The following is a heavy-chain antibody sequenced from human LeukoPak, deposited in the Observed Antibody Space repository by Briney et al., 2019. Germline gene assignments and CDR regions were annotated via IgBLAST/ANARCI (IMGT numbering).Heavy chain of an antibody. D-gene: IGHD3-10*01. CDR2: IYTSGST. V-gene: IGHV4-61*02. CDR1: GGSISSGSYY. J-gene: IGHJ4*02. Sequence: PAETLSLTCTVSGGSISSGSYYCSWIRQPAGKVLEWIGRIYTSGSTNYNPSLKSRVTISVDTSKNQFSLMLSSVTAADTAVYYCASVVRGVIFYWGQGTLVTVSS. CDR3: ASVVRGVIFY.